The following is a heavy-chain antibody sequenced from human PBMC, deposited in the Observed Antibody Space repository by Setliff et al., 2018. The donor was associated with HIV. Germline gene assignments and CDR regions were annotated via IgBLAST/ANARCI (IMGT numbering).Heavy chain of an antibody. CDR2: INHSGNT. CDR3: AGGPGTTSIDY. Sequence: SETLSLTCAVYGGSFSGHYWTWIRQPPGKGLEWIGEINHSGNTNYNPSLKSRVIMSVDASRNQFSLELISVTAADTAVYYCAGGPGTTSIDYWAQGTLVTVS. CDR1: GGSFSGHY. D-gene: IGHD1-26*01. J-gene: IGHJ4*02. V-gene: IGHV4-34*01.